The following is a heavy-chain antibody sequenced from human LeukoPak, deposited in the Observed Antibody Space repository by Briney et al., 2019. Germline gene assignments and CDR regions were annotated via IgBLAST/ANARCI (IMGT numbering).Heavy chain of an antibody. V-gene: IGHV4-38-2*01. J-gene: IGHJ4*02. CDR1: GYSISSDNY. CDR3: ARHDSSSSNYAQIFDY. Sequence: PSETLSLTCAVSGYSISSDNYWVWIRQPPGQGLEWTGGIYHSGSTYYNPSLKSRVTISVDTSKNQFSLKLSSVTAADTAVYYCARHDSSSSNYAQIFDYWGQGTLVTVSS. D-gene: IGHD6-6*01. CDR2: IYHSGST.